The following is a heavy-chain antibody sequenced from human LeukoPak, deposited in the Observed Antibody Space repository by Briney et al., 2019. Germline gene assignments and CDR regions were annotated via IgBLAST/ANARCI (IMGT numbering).Heavy chain of an antibody. V-gene: IGHV4-59*01. Sequence: SETLSLTCTVSGGSISSYYWSWIRQPPGKGLEWIGYIYYSGSTNYNPSLKRRVTISVDTSKNQFSLKLSSVTAADTAVYYCARGKCSGGSCYRDYWGQGTLVTVSS. J-gene: IGHJ4*02. CDR3: ARGKCSGGSCYRDY. CDR2: IYYSGST. CDR1: GGSISSYY. D-gene: IGHD2-15*01.